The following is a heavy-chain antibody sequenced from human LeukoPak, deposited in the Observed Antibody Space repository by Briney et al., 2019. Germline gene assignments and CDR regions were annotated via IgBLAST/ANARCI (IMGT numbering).Heavy chain of an antibody. V-gene: IGHV6-1*01. CDR2: TYYRSKWSS. CDR1: GDSVSSKSAA. Sequence: SQTLSLTCALSGDSVSSKSAAWNWIRQSPSRGLEWLGRTYYRSKWSSDYAVSVKSRITISPDTSMNQFALQLRFVTPEDAAVYYCARVGYNSGLYFYGMDVWGQGTTVTVSS. D-gene: IGHD2-15*01. J-gene: IGHJ6*02. CDR3: ARVGYNSGLYFYGMDV.